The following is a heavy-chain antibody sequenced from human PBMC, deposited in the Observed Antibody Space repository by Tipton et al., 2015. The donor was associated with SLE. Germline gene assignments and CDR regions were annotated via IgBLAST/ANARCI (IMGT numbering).Heavy chain of an antibody. CDR2: IKSKTDGGTT. CDR1: GFTFSNAW. D-gene: IGHD5/OR15-5a*01. J-gene: IGHJ4*02. V-gene: IGHV3-15*01. Sequence: SLRLSCAASGFTFSNAWMSWVRQAPGKGLEWVGRIKSKTDGGTTDYAAPVKGRFTISRDDSKNTLYLQMNSLKTEDTAVYYCTTADRVYDWGSFDYWGQGTLVTVSS. CDR3: TTADRVYDWGSFDY.